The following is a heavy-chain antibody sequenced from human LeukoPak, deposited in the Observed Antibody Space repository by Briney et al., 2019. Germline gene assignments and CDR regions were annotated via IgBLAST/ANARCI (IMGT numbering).Heavy chain of an antibody. Sequence: GGSLRLSCAASGFTFSNYDMHWVRQATGKGLEWVSAFHTAGDIHYSGSVKGRFATSRENAKNSFYLQMNNLRAGDTAVYYCARGAYCSSTSCYLGNDYWGQGTLVTVSS. CDR1: GFTFSNYD. V-gene: IGHV3-13*01. J-gene: IGHJ4*02. CDR2: FHTAGDI. D-gene: IGHD2-2*01. CDR3: ARGAYCSSTSCYLGNDY.